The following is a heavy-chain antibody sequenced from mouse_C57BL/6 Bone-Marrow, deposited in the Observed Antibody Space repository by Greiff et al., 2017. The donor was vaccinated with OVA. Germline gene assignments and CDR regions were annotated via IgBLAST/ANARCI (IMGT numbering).Heavy chain of an antibody. D-gene: IGHD1-1*01. CDR3: ARDYYGSSYEGYFDV. CDR2: SRNKANDYTT. CDR1: GFTFSDFY. Sequence: EVKLVESGGGLVQSGRSLRLSCAPSGFTFSDFYMEWVRQAPGKGLEWIAASRNKANDYTTEYSASVKGRFIVSRDTSQSILYLQMNALRAEDTAIYYCARDYYGSSYEGYFDVWGTGTTVTVSS. J-gene: IGHJ1*03. V-gene: IGHV7-1*01.